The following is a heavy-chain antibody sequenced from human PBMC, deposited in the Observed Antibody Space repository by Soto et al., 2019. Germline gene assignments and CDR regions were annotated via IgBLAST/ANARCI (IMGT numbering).Heavy chain of an antibody. J-gene: IGHJ5*02. D-gene: IGHD3-10*01. V-gene: IGHV1-69*13. CDR3: ARDYYGSGSRYNWFDP. Sequence: SVKVSCKASGGTFSSYAISWVRQTPGQGLEWMGGIIPIFGTANYAQKFQGRVTITADGSTSTAYMELSSLRSEDTAVYYCARDYYGSGSRYNWFDPWGQRTLVTVSS. CDR1: GGTFSSYA. CDR2: IIPIFGTA.